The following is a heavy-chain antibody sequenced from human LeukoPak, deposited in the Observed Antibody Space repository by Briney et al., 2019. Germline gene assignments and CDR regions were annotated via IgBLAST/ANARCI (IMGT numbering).Heavy chain of an antibody. J-gene: IGHJ4*02. CDR1: GGSISSGDYY. CDR3: ARGRLIVVTED. D-gene: IGHD3-22*01. V-gene: IGHV4-30-4*02. Sequence: SETLSLTCTVSGGSISSGDYYWSWIRQPPGKGLEWIGYIYYSGSTYYNPSLKSRVTISVDTSKNQFSLKLSSVTAADTAVYYCARGRLIVVTEDWGQGTLVTVSS. CDR2: IYYSGST.